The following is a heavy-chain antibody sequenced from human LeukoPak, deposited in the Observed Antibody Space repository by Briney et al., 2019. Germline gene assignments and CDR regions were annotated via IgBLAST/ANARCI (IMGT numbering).Heavy chain of an antibody. CDR3: ASAGVRYYFDY. Sequence: SETLSLTCTVSGGSISSYYWSWLRQPPGKGLEWIGYIYYSGSTNYNPSLKSRVTISVDTSKNQFSLKLSSVTAADTAVYYCASAGVRYYFDYWGQGTLVTVSS. V-gene: IGHV4-59*01. CDR1: GGSISSYY. D-gene: IGHD6-13*01. CDR2: IYYSGST. J-gene: IGHJ4*02.